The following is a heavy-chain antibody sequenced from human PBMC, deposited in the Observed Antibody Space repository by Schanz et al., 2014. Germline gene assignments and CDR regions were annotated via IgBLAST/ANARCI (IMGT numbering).Heavy chain of an antibody. CDR1: GFDFNSYS. CDR3: ASGVHVSSLQKGLQF. CDR2: IATSSSTR. V-gene: IGHV3-48*01. D-gene: IGHD3-10*01. Sequence: EVRLVESGGGLVQPGGSLRLSSEASGFDFNSYSMNWVRQVPGKGLEWLSYIATSSSTRHYADSVKGRVTISRDNAKNSVSLQMRRLRVEDTAVYYCASGVHVSSLQKGLQFWGRGTLXIVSS. J-gene: IGHJ1*01.